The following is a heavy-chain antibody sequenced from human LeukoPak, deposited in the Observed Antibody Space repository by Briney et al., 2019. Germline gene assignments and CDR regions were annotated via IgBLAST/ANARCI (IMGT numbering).Heavy chain of an antibody. CDR2: INAGNGKT. V-gene: IGHV1-3*01. CDR1: GFPLSTYA. D-gene: IGHD5-12*01. Sequence: ASVKVSCKASGFPLSTYAIHWVRQAPGQSLEWVGWINAGNGKTEYAQKLHDRVTITRDTSASTADMELSSLRSEDTAVYYCARASMVATRYYFYGMDVWGKGTSVIVSS. CDR3: ARASMVATRYYFYGMDV. J-gene: IGHJ6*04.